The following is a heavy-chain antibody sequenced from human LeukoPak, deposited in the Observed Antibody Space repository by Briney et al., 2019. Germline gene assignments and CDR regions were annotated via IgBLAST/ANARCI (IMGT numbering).Heavy chain of an antibody. J-gene: IGHJ2*01. D-gene: IGHD3-16*01. CDR2: IDPSDSYT. V-gene: IGHV5-10-1*01. CDR1: GYNFTSYW. Sequence: GESLKISCKGSGYNFTSYWINWVRQMPGKGLEWMGRIDPSDSYTNYSPSFQGHVTISADKSISTAYLQWSSLKASDTAMYYCARPSYPFGNYWYFDLWGRGTLVTVSS. CDR3: ARPSYPFGNYWYFDL.